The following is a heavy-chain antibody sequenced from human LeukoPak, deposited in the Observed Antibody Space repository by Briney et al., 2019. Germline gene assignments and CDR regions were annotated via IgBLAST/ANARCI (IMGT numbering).Heavy chain of an antibody. J-gene: IGHJ5*02. CDR2: IYHSGST. Sequence: PSETLSLTCTVSGYSISSGYYWGWIRQPPGKGLEWIGSIYHSGSTYYNPSLKSRVTISVDTSKNQFSLKLSSVTAADTAVYYCATGRYSSSWYPLPNWFDPWGQGTLVTVSS. CDR1: GYSISSGYY. CDR3: ATGRYSSSWYPLPNWFDP. V-gene: IGHV4-38-2*02. D-gene: IGHD6-13*01.